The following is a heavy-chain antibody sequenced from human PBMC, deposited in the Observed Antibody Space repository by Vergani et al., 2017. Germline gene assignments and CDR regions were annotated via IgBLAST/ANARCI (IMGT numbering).Heavy chain of an antibody. J-gene: IGHJ4*02. Sequence: EVQLVESGGGLVQPGRSLRLSCAASGFTFDDYAMHWVRQAPGKGLEWVSGISWNSGSIGYADSVKGRFTISRDNAKNSLYLQMNSLRAEDTAVYYCAAVSSSWYEYWGQGTLVTVSS. CDR1: GFTFDDYA. V-gene: IGHV3-9*01. D-gene: IGHD6-13*01. CDR3: AAVSSSWYEY. CDR2: ISWNSGSI.